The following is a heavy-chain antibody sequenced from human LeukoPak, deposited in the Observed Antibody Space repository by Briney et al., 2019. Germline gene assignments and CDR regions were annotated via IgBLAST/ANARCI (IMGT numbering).Heavy chain of an antibody. J-gene: IGHJ4*02. D-gene: IGHD6-19*01. CDR3: AKRSSGTDAGNLDY. CDR1: GFTFSSYA. CDR2: IIGSGGTT. Sequence: GGSLRLSCAASGFTFSSYAMNWVRQTPGKGLEWVSAIIGSGGTTYYADSVKGRFTISRDNSKNTLYLQMNSLRADDSAVYYCAKRSSGTDAGNLDYWGQGTLVTVSS. V-gene: IGHV3-23*01.